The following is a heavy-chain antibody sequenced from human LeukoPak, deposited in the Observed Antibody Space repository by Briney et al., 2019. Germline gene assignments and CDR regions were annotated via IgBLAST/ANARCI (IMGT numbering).Heavy chain of an antibody. J-gene: IGHJ4*02. Sequence: SVKVSCKASGGTFSSYAISWVRQAPGQGLEWMGRIIPILCTANYAHKFQGRVTITTDESKNPAYMELSSLRSEDTAVYYCARDNLDYYDGSGYYSAFDYWGQGTLVTVSS. V-gene: IGHV1-69*11. CDR2: IIPILCTA. CDR1: GGTFSSYA. CDR3: ARDNLDYYDGSGYYSAFDY. D-gene: IGHD3-22*01.